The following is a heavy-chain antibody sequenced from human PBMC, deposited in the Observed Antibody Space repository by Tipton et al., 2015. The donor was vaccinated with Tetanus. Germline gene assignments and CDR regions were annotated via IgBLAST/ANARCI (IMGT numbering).Heavy chain of an antibody. V-gene: IGHV3-23*01. Sequence: SLRLSCAASGFSFDKYGMSWVRQAPGKGLEWVSAISGSGVNTHYADSAKGRFTISRDNSKNTLYLQMDSLRVGDTAVYFCAKVKRQWLIYYSGLDVWGQGTTVTVSS. CDR1: GFSFDKYG. CDR3: AKVKRQWLIYYSGLDV. J-gene: IGHJ6*02. D-gene: IGHD6-19*01. CDR2: ISGSGVNT.